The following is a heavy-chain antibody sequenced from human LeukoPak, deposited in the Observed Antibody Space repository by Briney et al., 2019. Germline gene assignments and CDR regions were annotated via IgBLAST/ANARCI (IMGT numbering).Heavy chain of an antibody. CDR2: IYYSEST. CDR3: ARDSRSSNWYTNWFDP. D-gene: IGHD6-13*01. V-gene: IGHV4-59*01. Sequence: SETLSLTCTVSGGSIRSYYWIWIRQPPGRGLEWIGYIYYSESTNYNPSLTSRVTISVDTSKNQFSLKLNSVTAADTAVYYCARDSRSSNWYTNWFDPWGQGTLVTVSS. J-gene: IGHJ5*02. CDR1: GGSIRSYY.